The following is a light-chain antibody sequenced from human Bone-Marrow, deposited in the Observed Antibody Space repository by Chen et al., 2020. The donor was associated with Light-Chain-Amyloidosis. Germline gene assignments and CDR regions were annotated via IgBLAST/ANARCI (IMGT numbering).Light chain of an antibody. CDR2: DDS. V-gene: IGLV3-21*02. J-gene: IGLJ3*02. CDR1: SIGSTI. CDR3: QVWDRSSDRPV. Sequence: SYVLTQPSSVSVAPGQTATIACGGNSIGSTIVHWYQQTPGQAPLLVVYDDSDRPSGIPERWSGSNSGNTATLTISRVEAGDEADYYCQVWDRSSDRPVFGGGTKLTVL.